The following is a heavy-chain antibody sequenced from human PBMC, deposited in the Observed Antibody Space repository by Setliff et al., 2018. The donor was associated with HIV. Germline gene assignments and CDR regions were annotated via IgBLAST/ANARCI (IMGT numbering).Heavy chain of an antibody. J-gene: IGHJ4*02. CDR1: GFTFSNSL. CDR2: IRGTGGDT. D-gene: IGHD1-26*01. Sequence: GGSLRLSCAASGFTFSNSLMTWVRQAPGKGLEWVSSIRGTGGDTYYSDSVKGRFTISRDNSKNTLYLQMDSLSPDDTAVYYCVKDPREGAGYFDYWGQGTQVTVSS. V-gene: IGHV3-23*01. CDR3: VKDPREGAGYFDY.